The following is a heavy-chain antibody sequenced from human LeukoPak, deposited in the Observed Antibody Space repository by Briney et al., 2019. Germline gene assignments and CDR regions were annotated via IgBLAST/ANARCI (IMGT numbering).Heavy chain of an antibody. Sequence: QSEGSLRLSCAASGFTFSSYGMHWVRQAPGKGLEWVAVIWYDGSNKYYADSVKGRFTISRDNSKNTLYLQMNSLRAEDTAVYYCARDIYYYDSSVFDYWGQGTLVTVSS. J-gene: IGHJ4*02. CDR2: IWYDGSNK. CDR3: ARDIYYYDSSVFDY. D-gene: IGHD3-22*01. CDR1: GFTFSSYG. V-gene: IGHV3-33*01.